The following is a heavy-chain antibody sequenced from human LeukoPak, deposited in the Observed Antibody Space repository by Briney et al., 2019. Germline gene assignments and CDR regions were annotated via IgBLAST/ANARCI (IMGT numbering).Heavy chain of an antibody. V-gene: IGHV3-30*03. Sequence: PGRSLRLSCAASGFTFSSYGMHWVRQAPGKGLEWVAVISYDGSNKYYADSVKGRFTISRDNSKNTLYLQMNSLRAEDTSVYYCARDLRGSNAYWGQGTLVTVSS. CDR1: GFTFSSYG. J-gene: IGHJ4*02. CDR2: ISYDGSNK. CDR3: ARDLRGSNAY. D-gene: IGHD1-26*01.